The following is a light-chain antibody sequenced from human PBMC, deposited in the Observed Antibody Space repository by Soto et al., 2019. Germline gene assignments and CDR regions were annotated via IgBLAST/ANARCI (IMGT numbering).Light chain of an antibody. J-gene: IGKJ1*01. Sequence: DIQMTQSPSTLSASVGDRVTITCRASQSISSWLAWYQQKPGKAPKLLIYKASSLESGVPSRFSGSGSGTEITLTISSLQPDDFATYYFQQYNSYSEAFGQGTKVDIK. CDR1: QSISSW. CDR2: KAS. CDR3: QQYNSYSEA. V-gene: IGKV1-5*03.